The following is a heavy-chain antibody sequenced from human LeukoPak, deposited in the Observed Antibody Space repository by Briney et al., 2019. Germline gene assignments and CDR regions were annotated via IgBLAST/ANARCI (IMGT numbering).Heavy chain of an antibody. J-gene: IGHJ5*02. CDR3: ARDNSMENTAWWFDP. Sequence: SVKVSCKASGGTFSSYAISWVRQAPGQGLEWMGGIIPIFGTANYAQKFQGGVTITADKSTSTAYMELSSLRSEDTAVYYCARDNSMENTAWWFDPWGQGTLVIVSS. D-gene: IGHD1-1*01. CDR1: GGTFSSYA. V-gene: IGHV1-69*06. CDR2: IIPIFGTA.